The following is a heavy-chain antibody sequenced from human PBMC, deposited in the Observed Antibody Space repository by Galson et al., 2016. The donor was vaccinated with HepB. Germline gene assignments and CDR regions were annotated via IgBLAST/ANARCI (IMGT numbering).Heavy chain of an antibody. CDR3: VKHMRVVVFGARPKNWFFDL. D-gene: IGHD3-16*01. CDR1: GFTFEDYS. J-gene: IGHJ2*01. Sequence: SLRLSCADSGFTFEDYSMHWVRQAPGKGLEWVSYINWRTGSIDYADSVKGRFTLSSDNAKNSLYRQMNNLRPEDTAFYYCVKHMRVVVFGARPKNWFFDLWGRGTLVIVSS. CDR2: INWRTGSI. V-gene: IGHV3-9*01.